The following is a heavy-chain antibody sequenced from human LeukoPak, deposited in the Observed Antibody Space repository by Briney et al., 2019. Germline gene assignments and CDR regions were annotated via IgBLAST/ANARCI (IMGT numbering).Heavy chain of an antibody. J-gene: IGHJ6*02. D-gene: IGHD4/OR15-4a*01. CDR1: GFIFSTYG. Sequence: QAGGSLRLSCAASGFIFSTYGMHGVRQAPGKGLEWVAIIWFDGGNKYYAESVKGRFTISRDNSKNTLYLQMNSLRAEDTSVYYCARDGAVTTYDYGMDVWGQGTTVTVSS. CDR2: IWFDGGNK. V-gene: IGHV3-33*01. CDR3: ARDGAVTTYDYGMDV.